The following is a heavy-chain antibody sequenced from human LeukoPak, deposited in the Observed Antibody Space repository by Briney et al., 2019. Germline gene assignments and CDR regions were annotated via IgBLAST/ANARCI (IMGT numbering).Heavy chain of an antibody. V-gene: IGHV3-48*04. D-gene: IGHD2-2*01. CDR2: ISNTGSVI. CDR1: GSTFSSHS. Sequence: PGGSLRLSCAAPGSTFSSHSMNWVRQAPGKGLEWISYISNTGSVIYYADSVKGRFTISRDNAKNSLYLQMNSLRVEDTAVYYCARNLPAADYWGQGTLVTVSS. CDR3: ARNLPAADY. J-gene: IGHJ4*02.